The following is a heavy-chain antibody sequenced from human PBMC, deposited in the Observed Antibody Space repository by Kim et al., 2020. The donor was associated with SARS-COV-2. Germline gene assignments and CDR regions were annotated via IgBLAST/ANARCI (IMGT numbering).Heavy chain of an antibody. V-gene: IGHV4-4*02. CDR3: ARDGAAVAGTFDY. J-gene: IGHJ4*02. D-gene: IGHD6-19*01. Sequence: YNPSLKSRVTISVDKSKNQFSLKLSSVTAADTAVYYCARDGAAVAGTFDYWGQGTLVTVSS.